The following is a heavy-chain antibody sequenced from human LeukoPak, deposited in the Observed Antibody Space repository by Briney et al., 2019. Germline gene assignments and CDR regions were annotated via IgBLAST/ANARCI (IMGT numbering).Heavy chain of an antibody. CDR3: ARSLGNEIYSDY. CDR1: GFTFSSYG. Sequence: GGSLRLSCAASGFTFSSYGMYWVRQAPGKGLEWVAVIWYDGSNKYYADSVKGRFTISRDNSKNTLYLQMNSLRAEDTAVYYCARSLGNEIYSDYWGQGTLVTVSS. D-gene: IGHD3-16*01. CDR2: IWYDGSNK. V-gene: IGHV3-33*08. J-gene: IGHJ4*02.